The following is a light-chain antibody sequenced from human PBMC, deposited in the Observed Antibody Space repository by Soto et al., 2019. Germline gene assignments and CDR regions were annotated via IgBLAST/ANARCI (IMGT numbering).Light chain of an antibody. Sequence: QSVLTQPASVSGSPGQSTTISCTGTSSDVGSYNLVSWYQQHPGKAPKLMIYEVSKRPSGVSNRFSGSKSGSTASLTISGLQAEDEADYYCCSYAGSSYVFGTGTKVTVL. J-gene: IGLJ1*01. CDR2: EVS. CDR3: CSYAGSSYV. CDR1: SSDVGSYNL. V-gene: IGLV2-23*02.